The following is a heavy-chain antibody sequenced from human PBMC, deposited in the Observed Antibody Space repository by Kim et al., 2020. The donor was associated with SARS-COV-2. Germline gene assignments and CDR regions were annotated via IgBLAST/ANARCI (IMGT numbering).Heavy chain of an antibody. Sequence: GGSLRLSCAASGFTFSNAWMSWVRQAPGKGLEWVGRIKSKTDGGTTDYAAPVKGRFTISRDDSKNTLYLQMNSLKTEDTAVYYCTTDMAIGYYDSSGYYYDAFDIWGQGTMVTVSS. CDR2: IKSKTDGGTT. J-gene: IGHJ3*02. CDR3: TTDMAIGYYDSSGYYYDAFDI. CDR1: GFTFSNAW. V-gene: IGHV3-15*01. D-gene: IGHD3-22*01.